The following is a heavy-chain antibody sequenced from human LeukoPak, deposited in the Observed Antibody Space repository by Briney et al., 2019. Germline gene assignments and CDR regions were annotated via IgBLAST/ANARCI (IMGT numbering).Heavy chain of an antibody. J-gene: IGHJ4*02. CDR3: ARGPNLITMITPRAYYFDY. CDR2: MNPNSGNT. CDR1: GYTFTGYY. Sequence: GASVKVSCKASGYTFTGYYMHWVRQATGQGLEWMGWMNPNSGNTGYAQKFQGRVTITRNTSISTAYMELSSLRSEDTAVYYCARGPNLITMITPRAYYFDYWGQGTLVTVSS. V-gene: IGHV1-8*03. D-gene: IGHD3-22*01.